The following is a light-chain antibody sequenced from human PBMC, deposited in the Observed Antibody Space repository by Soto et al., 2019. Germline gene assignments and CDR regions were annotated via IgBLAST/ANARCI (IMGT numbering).Light chain of an antibody. Sequence: EIVLTQSPGTLSLSPGERATLSCRASQSVSSKYLAWYQQKPGQAPRVLIYGTSIRASGVPERFSGGGSGTDFTLTITRLEPEDFALYYCQQYGSSLFTFGHGTKVDFK. J-gene: IGKJ3*01. CDR3: QQYGSSLFT. V-gene: IGKV3-20*01. CDR1: QSVSSKY. CDR2: GTS.